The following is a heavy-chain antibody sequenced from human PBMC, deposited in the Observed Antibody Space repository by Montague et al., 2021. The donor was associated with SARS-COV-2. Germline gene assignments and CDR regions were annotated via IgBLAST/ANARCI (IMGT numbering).Heavy chain of an antibody. CDR2: IYYSGST. D-gene: IGHD5-12*01. Sequence: TLSLTCTASGGSISSGGYYWSWIRQHPGKGLEWIGYIYYSGSTXYNPSLKSRVTISVDTSKNQFSLKLSSVTAADTAVYYCARVEFDGGYDSVPLDVWGQGTTVTVSS. CDR1: GGSISSGGYY. J-gene: IGHJ6*02. V-gene: IGHV4-31*03. CDR3: ARVEFDGGYDSVPLDV.